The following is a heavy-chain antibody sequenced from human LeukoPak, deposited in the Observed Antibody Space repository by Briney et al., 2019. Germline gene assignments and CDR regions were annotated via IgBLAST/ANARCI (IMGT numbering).Heavy chain of an antibody. CDR3: ARSFSEKFYFES. Sequence: SETLSLTCTVSGDSISRGRYYWSWVRQPAGKELEWIGRIYASGKTDYDPYTPSLKSRVAMSLDTSKNQVSLYLTSVTAADTAMYFCARSFSEKFYFESWGQGTLVTVSS. J-gene: IGHJ4*02. CDR1: GDSISRGRYY. V-gene: IGHV4-61*02. D-gene: IGHD1-26*01. CDR2: IYASGKT.